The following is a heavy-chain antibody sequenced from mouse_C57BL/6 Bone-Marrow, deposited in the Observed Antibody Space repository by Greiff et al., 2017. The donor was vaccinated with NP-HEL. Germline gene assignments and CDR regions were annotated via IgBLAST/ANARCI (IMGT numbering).Heavy chain of an antibody. Sequence: EVQLVESGGGLVQPGGSLSLSCAASGFTFTDYYMSWVRQPPGKALEWLGFIRNKANGYTTEYSASVKGRFTISRDNSQSILYLQMNALRAEDSATYYCATYYGSGYFDVWGTGTTGTVSS. CDR2: IRNKANGYTT. CDR3: ATYYGSGYFDV. J-gene: IGHJ1*03. V-gene: IGHV7-3*01. CDR1: GFTFTDYY. D-gene: IGHD1-1*01.